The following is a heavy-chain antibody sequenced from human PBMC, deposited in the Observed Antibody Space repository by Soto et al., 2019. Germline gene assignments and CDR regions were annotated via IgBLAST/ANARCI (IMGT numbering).Heavy chain of an antibody. D-gene: IGHD3-22*01. Sequence: GALRLSCAASGFTFSSYSMNWVRQAPGKGLEWVSSISSSSSYIYYADSVKGRFTISRDNAKNSLYLQMNSLRAEDTAVYYCARDQAPADENSEYYDSSGYYDYWGQGTLVTVSP. CDR3: ARDQAPADENSEYYDSSGYYDY. CDR2: ISSSSSYI. V-gene: IGHV3-21*01. CDR1: GFTFSSYS. J-gene: IGHJ4*02.